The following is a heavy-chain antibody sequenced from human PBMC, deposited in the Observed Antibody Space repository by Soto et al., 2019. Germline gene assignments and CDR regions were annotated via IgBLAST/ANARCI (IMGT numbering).Heavy chain of an antibody. CDR3: ARESYEAFDI. J-gene: IGHJ3*02. Sequence: QVQLVESGGGVVQPGRSLRLSCAASGFTFNKYGMHWVRQAPGKGLEWVAVIWYDGSNKYYVDSVKGRFTISRDNSKDTLYLQMNSLRVDDTALYYCARESYEAFDIWGQGTMVTVSS. CDR1: GFTFNKYG. V-gene: IGHV3-33*01. CDR2: IWYDGSNK.